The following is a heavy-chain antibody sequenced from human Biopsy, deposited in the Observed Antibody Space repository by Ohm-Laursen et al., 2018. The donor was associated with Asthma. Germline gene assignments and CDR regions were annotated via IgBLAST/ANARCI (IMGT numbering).Heavy chain of an antibody. D-gene: IGHD2-15*01. CDR2: IIHSGNS. CDR3: ARGGYCSGGNCYLRRPSHPVSYFDP. Sequence: GTLSLTCTVSGGSISNSNYYWGWIRQSPGKGLEWIGEIIHSGNSNYNRSLKSRVTMSVDTPKNQFSLKLSSVTAADTAVYYCARGGYCSGGNCYLRRPSHPVSYFDPWGRGTLVTVSS. V-gene: IGHV4-39*07. J-gene: IGHJ2*01. CDR1: GGSISNSNYY.